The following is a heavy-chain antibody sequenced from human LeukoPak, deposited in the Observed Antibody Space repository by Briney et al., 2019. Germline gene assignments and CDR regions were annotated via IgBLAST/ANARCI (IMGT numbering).Heavy chain of an antibody. J-gene: IGHJ4*02. Sequence: ASVKVSCKASGYTFTGYYMHWVRQAPGQGPEWMGWINPNSGGTNYAQKFQGRVTMTRDTSISTAYMELSRLRSDDTAVYYCARGPSRIVVVIYWGQGTLVTVSS. CDR3: ARGPSRIVVVIY. D-gene: IGHD2-2*01. CDR1: GYTFTGYY. V-gene: IGHV1-2*02. CDR2: INPNSGGT.